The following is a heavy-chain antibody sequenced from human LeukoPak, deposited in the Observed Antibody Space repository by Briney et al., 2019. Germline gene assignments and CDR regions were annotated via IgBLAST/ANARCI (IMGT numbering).Heavy chain of an antibody. V-gene: IGHV3-21*01. Sequence: GGSLRLSCAASGFAFSSYSMNWVRQAPGKGLEWVSSISSSSSYIYYADSVKGRFTISRNNAKNSLYLQMNSLRAEDTAVYYCARDLVAVAGTVYWGQGTLVTVSS. CDR1: GFAFSSYS. D-gene: IGHD6-19*01. CDR3: ARDLVAVAGTVY. J-gene: IGHJ4*02. CDR2: ISSSSSYI.